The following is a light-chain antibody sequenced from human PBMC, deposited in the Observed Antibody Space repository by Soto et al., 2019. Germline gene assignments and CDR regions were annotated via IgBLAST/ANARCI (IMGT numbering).Light chain of an antibody. CDR3: QSYDSSLSGHVI. J-gene: IGLJ2*01. V-gene: IGLV1-40*01. CDR2: GNN. CDR1: GSNIGAGYD. Sequence: QSVLTQPPSVSGAPGQRVTISCTGSGSNIGAGYDVHWYQHLPGTAPKLLIYGNNNRPSGVPDRFSGSKSGTSASLAITGLRAEDEADYYCQSYDSSLSGHVIFGGGTKLTVL.